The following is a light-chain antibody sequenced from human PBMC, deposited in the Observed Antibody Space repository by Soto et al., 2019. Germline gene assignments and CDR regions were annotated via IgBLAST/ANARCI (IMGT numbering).Light chain of an antibody. CDR3: QHYVTSLTT. Sequence: EIVLTQSPGPLSLSPGDRATLSCARSQSVTSNYLAWYQQKPGQAPRLLIFGASIRATGIPDRFIGSWSGTDCTLTISRLEPEDVSVYYCQHYVTSLTTLGQGTKVDIK. CDR2: GAS. CDR1: QSVTSNY. J-gene: IGKJ1*01. V-gene: IGKV3-20*01.